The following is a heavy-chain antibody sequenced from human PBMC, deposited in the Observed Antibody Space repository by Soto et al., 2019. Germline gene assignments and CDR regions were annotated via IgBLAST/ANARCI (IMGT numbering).Heavy chain of an antibody. V-gene: IGHV1-69*13. J-gene: IGHJ4*02. CDR3: ARDYTPTRLGEFSPLDY. CDR1: GGTFSSYS. Sequence: ASVNVSLKAAGGTFSSYSLSWVSPAPGQLLEWMGGISPIFGTANYAQKFQGRVTITADESTSTAYMELSSLRSEDTAVYYCARDYTPTRLGEFSPLDYGGQGTMVTVSS. CDR2: ISPIFGTA. D-gene: IGHD3-16*01.